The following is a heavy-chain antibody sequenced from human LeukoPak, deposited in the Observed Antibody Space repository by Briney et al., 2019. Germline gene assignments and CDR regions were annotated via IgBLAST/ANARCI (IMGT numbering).Heavy chain of an antibody. CDR1: GLLFGDYG. CDR2: IRSKPYGGTA. Sequence: GESLRLSCTASGLLFGDYGMTWVRQAPGKGLEWVGFIRSKPYGGTADYAESVKGRFTISRDDSRTIAYLDMKGLKTEDSAVYHCTVQVIPSDKWFDPWGLGTPVSVSS. D-gene: IGHD2-21*01. V-gene: IGHV3-49*04. J-gene: IGHJ5*02. CDR3: TVQVIPSDKWFDP.